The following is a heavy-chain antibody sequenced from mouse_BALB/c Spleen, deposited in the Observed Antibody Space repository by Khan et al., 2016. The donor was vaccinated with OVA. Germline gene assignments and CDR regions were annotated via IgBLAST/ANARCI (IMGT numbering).Heavy chain of an antibody. CDR3: ARTARIKY. J-gene: IGHJ2*01. Sequence: EVQLQESGPGLVKPSQSLSLTCTVTGYSITSGYGWNWIRQFPGNKLEWMGYIRYSGSTNYNPSLKSRISITRETSKNQFFLQLNSVTTEDTATYYCARTARIKYWGQGTTLTVSS. V-gene: IGHV3-1*02. CDR1: GYSITSGYG. D-gene: IGHD1-2*01. CDR2: IRYSGST.